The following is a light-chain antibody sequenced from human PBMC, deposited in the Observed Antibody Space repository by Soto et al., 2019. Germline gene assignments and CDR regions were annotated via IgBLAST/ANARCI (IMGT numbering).Light chain of an antibody. Sequence: QSVLTQPPSASGSPGQSVTISCTGTSGDVGGYNWVSWYQQHPGKAPKFMIYEVSRRPSGVPDRFSGSKSGNTASLTISGLQTDDEADYYCASYAGSNNPVIFGGGTKLTVL. CDR1: SGDVGGYNW. CDR2: EVS. V-gene: IGLV2-8*01. CDR3: ASYAGSNNPVI. J-gene: IGLJ2*01.